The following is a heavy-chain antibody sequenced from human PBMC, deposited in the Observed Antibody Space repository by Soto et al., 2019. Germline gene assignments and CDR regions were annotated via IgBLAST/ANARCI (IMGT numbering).Heavy chain of an antibody. CDR3: AKDGAGGELWSLNAFYYFAY. CDR2: ISGSGDST. V-gene: IGHV3-23*01. J-gene: IGHJ4*02. Sequence: EVQLLESGGGLVQPGGSLRLSCAASGFTFSSYAMSWVRQAPGKGLEWVSAISGSGDSTYYADSVKGRFTISRDNSKNTLYLQMNSLRAEDTAVYYCAKDGAGGELWSLNAFYYFAYWGQGTLVTVSS. D-gene: IGHD1-7*01. CDR1: GFTFSSYA.